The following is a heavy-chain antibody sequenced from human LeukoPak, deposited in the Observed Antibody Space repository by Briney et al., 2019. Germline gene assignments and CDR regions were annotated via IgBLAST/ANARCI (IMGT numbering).Heavy chain of an antibody. Sequence: GGSLRLSCAATGFTFVSYDMHWVRQAPGKGLEWVAVISYDGSNKYYADSVKGRFTISRDNSKNTLYLQMNSLRAEDTAVYYCGTGQHIVVVTAPFDYWGQGTLVTVSS. J-gene: IGHJ4*02. V-gene: IGHV3-30-3*01. CDR1: GFTFVSYD. D-gene: IGHD2-21*02. CDR2: ISYDGSNK. CDR3: GTGQHIVVVTAPFDY.